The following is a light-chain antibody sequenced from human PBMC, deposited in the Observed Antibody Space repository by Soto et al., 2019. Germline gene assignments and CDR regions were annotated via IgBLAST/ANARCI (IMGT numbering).Light chain of an antibody. Sequence: EIVMTQSPATLSVSPGERATLSCRASQSVSSNLAWYQQQPGQAPRLLMYGAYTRATGVPARFSVSGSGTEFTLTISSLQSEDFAVYYCQQYNNWPYTFGQGTKLEIK. CDR1: QSVSSN. J-gene: IGKJ2*01. CDR3: QQYNNWPYT. V-gene: IGKV3-15*01. CDR2: GAY.